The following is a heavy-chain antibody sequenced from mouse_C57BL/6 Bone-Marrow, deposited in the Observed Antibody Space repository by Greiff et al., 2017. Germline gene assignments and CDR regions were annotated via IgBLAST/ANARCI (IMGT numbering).Heavy chain of an antibody. CDR1: GFTFSDYG. CDR3: ARHIHYYGRGFDV. Sequence: VKLVESGGGLVQPGGSLKLSCAASGFTFSDYGMAWVRQAPRKGPEWVAFISNLAYSIYYADTVTGRFTISRGNAKNTLYLEMSSLRSEDTAMYYCARHIHYYGRGFDVGGTGTTVTVSS. V-gene: IGHV5-15*01. D-gene: IGHD1-1*01. J-gene: IGHJ1*03. CDR2: ISNLAYSI.